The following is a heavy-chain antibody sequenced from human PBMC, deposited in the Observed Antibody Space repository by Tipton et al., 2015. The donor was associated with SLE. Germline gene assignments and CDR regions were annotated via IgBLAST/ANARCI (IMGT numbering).Heavy chain of an antibody. J-gene: IGHJ6*03. CDR2: ISAYNGNT. CDR1: GYTFTAYF. V-gene: IGHV1-18*04. D-gene: IGHD2-2*01. Sequence: QSGAEVKKPGASVKVSCKASGYTFTAYFMHWVRQAPGQGLEWMGWISAYNGNTNYAQKLQGRVTMTTDTSTSTAYMELRSLRSDDTAVYYCARAIVVVPGHYYMDVWGKGTTVTISS. CDR3: ARAIVVVPGHYYMDV.